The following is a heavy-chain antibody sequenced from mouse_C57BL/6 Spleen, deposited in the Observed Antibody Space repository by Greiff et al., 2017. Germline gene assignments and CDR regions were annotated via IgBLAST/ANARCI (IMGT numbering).Heavy chain of an antibody. CDR1: GYAFSSSW. J-gene: IGHJ2*01. V-gene: IGHV1-82*01. Sequence: QVQLQQSGPELVKPGASVKISCKASGYAFSSSWMNWVKQRPGRGLEWIGRIYPGDGDTNYNGKFKGKATLTADKSSSTAYMQLSSLTSEDSAVYFCARERGYFDYGGQGTTLTVSS. CDR3: ARERGYFDY. CDR2: IYPGDGDT.